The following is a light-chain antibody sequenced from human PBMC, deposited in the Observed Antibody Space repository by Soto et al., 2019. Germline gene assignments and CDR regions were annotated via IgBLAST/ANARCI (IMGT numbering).Light chain of an antibody. V-gene: IGKV1D-13*01. CDR2: DAS. J-gene: IGKJ5*01. Sequence: AIQLTQSPSSLSASVGDGVTITCRASQGINSALAWYQQKPGKAPKLLIYDASSLESGVPSRFSGSGSGTDFTLTISSLQPEDFATYYCQQFNNYPRTFGQGTRLEIK. CDR1: QGINSA. CDR3: QQFNNYPRT.